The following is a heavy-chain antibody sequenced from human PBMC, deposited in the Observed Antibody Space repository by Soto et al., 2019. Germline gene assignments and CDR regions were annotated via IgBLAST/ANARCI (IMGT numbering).Heavy chain of an antibody. CDR3: TTGTTVTTSGMDV. J-gene: IGHJ6*02. CDR1: GFTFSNAW. V-gene: IGHV3-15*01. D-gene: IGHD4-4*01. Sequence: EVQLVESGGGLVKPGGSLRLSCAASGFTFSNAWMSWVRQAPGKGLEWVGRIKSKTDGGTTDYAAPVKGRFTISRDDSKNTLYLQMNSLKTEDTAVYYCTTGTTVTTSGMDVWGQGTTVTVSS. CDR2: IKSKTDGGTT.